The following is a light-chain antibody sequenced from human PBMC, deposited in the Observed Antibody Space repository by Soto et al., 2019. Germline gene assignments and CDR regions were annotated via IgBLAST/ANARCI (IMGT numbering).Light chain of an antibody. CDR3: QQYGSSPPWT. CDR2: GAS. J-gene: IGKJ1*01. V-gene: IGKV3-20*01. Sequence: PGERATLSCRASQSVSSSYLAWYQQKPGQAPRLLIYGASSRATGIPDRFSGSGSGTDFTLTISRLEPEDFAVYYYQQYGSSPPWTFGQGTKVDIK. CDR1: QSVSSSY.